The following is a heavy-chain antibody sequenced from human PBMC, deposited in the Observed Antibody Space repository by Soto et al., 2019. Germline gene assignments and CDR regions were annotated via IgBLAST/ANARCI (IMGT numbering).Heavy chain of an antibody. J-gene: IGHJ4*02. CDR2: ISGSGGST. Sequence: EVQLLESGGGLVQPGGSLRLSCAASGFTFSSYAMSWVRQAPGKGLEWVSAISGSGGSTYYADSVKGRFTISRDNSKNTLYLQMNSLRAEDTAVYYCAKGLPFLVRDIVLMVYAWGSGYFDYWGQGTLVTVSS. CDR1: GFTFSSYA. D-gene: IGHD2-8*01. V-gene: IGHV3-23*01. CDR3: AKGLPFLVRDIVLMVYAWGSGYFDY.